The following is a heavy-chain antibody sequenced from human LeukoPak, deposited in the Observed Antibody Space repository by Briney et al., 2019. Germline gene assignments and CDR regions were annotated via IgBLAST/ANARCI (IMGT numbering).Heavy chain of an antibody. Sequence: GGSLRLSCAASGFTFSSYSMNWVRQAPGKGLEWVSSISSSSSYIYYADSVKGRFTISRDNAKNSLYLQMNSLRAEDTAVYYCARDFFDFWSGYHRNFDYWGQGTLVTVSS. CDR2: ISSSSSYI. CDR1: GFTFSSYS. D-gene: IGHD3-3*01. J-gene: IGHJ4*02. CDR3: ARDFFDFWSGYHRNFDY. V-gene: IGHV3-21*01.